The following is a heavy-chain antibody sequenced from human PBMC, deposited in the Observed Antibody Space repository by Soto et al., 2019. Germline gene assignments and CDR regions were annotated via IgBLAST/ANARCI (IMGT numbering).Heavy chain of an antibody. J-gene: IGHJ4*02. CDR3: TTERLITIFGVVPPR. CDR1: GFTFSNAW. D-gene: IGHD3-3*01. V-gene: IGHV3-15*01. CDR2: IKSKTDGGTT. Sequence: GGSLRLSCAASGFTFSNAWMSWVRQAPGKGLEWVGRIKSKTDGGTTDYAAPVKGRFTISRDDSKNTLYLQMNSLKTEDTAVYYCTTERLITIFGVVPPRWGQGSMMTFYS.